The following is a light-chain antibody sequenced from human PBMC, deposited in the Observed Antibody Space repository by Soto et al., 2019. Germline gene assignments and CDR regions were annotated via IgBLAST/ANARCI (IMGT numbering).Light chain of an antibody. J-gene: IGLJ1*01. Sequence: QSVLTQPASVSGSPGQSITSSCTGTSSDVGNYNLVSWYQHHPGKAPKLMIYEVSKRPSGVSNRFSGSKSGDTASLTISGLQAEDEADYYCCSYAGSNYVFGTGTKDTVL. CDR2: EVS. CDR3: CSYAGSNYV. V-gene: IGLV2-23*02. CDR1: SSDVGNYNL.